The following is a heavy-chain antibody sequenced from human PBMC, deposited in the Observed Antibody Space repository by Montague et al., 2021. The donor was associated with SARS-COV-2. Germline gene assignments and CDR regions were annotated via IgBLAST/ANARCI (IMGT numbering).Heavy chain of an antibody. J-gene: IGHJ3*02. D-gene: IGHD2-2*01. CDR3: ARGRRPVVVPGAGAAGRAFDI. Sequence: SETLSLTCAISGGSFSNYYWSWIRQPPGQGLGLIWEVNQCGTTIYNPSVKIGVTISEATSTNQIYLTLNSVTATDTAVYYCARGRRPVVVPGAGAAGRAFDIWGQGTMVTVSS. CDR1: GGSFSNYY. CDR2: VNQCGTT. V-gene: IGHV4-34*01.